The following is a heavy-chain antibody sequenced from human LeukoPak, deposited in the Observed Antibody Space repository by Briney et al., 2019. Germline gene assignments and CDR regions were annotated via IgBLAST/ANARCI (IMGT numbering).Heavy chain of an antibody. J-gene: IGHJ4*02. CDR3: ARDPAPPYYYDSSGYSDY. D-gene: IGHD3-22*01. CDR2: ISASGRSI. CDR1: GFTFSSNY. Sequence: GGSLRLSCAASGFTFSSNYMNWGRQAPGKGLEWVSSISASGRSIYYADSVKGRFTTSRDNAKNSLYLQMNSLRAEDTAVYYCARDPAPPYYYDSSGYSDYWGQGTLVTVSS. V-gene: IGHV3-21*01.